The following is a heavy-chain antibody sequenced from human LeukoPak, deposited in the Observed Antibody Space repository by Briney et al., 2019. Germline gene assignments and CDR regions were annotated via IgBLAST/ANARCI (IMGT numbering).Heavy chain of an antibody. D-gene: IGHD5-18*01. V-gene: IGHV4-38-2*02. CDR2: IYYSGST. CDR3: ARDTYNYGSSAYYFDY. Sequence: SETLSLTCTVSGYSISSGYYWGWIRQPPGKGLEWIGNIYYSGSTYYNPSLKSRVTMSVDTSKNQFSLKLSSVTAADTAVYYCARDTYNYGSSAYYFDYWGQGTLVTVSS. CDR1: GYSISSGYY. J-gene: IGHJ4*02.